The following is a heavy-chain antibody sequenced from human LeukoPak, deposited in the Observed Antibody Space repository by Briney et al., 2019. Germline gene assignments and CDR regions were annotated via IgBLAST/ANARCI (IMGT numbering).Heavy chain of an antibody. V-gene: IGHV1-2*06. CDR3: ARDVGPTPSGFDI. Sequence: ASVKVSCKASGYAFTAKYMHWVRQAPGQGLEWMGRTNPDSGGTKYAQKFQGRVTMTRDTSISTAYMELSRLRSDDTAVYYCARDVGPTPSGFDIWGQGTMVPVSS. J-gene: IGHJ3*02. CDR2: TNPDSGGT. D-gene: IGHD1-26*01. CDR1: GYAFTAKY.